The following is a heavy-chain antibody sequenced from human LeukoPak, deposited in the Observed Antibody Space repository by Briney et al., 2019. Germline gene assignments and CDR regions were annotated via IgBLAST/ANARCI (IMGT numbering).Heavy chain of an antibody. D-gene: IGHD6-13*01. CDR1: GFTFSSYA. J-gene: IGHJ4*02. CDR2: ISGSGDNT. V-gene: IGHV3-23*01. Sequence: PGGSLRLSCAVSGFTFSSYAMSWVRQAPGKGLEWVSTISGSGDNTYSADSVRGRFTISRDNYKNTLYLQMNSLRAEDTAIYYCAKVSWANYFDYWGQGTLVTVSS. CDR3: AKVSWANYFDY.